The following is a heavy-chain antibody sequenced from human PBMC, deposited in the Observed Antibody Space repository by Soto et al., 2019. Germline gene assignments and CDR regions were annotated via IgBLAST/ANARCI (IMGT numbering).Heavy chain of an antibody. D-gene: IGHD6-19*01. V-gene: IGHV3-23*01. CDR2: FSATSENT. Sequence: EVQLLESGGGVVQPGGSLRLSCVGSGFFFSSYTMTWVRQAPGKGLEWVSSFSATSENTYYADSVRGRFTISRDNSKNTILLQMNSLTAEDTAMYYCAKARDQQWVRLPFDYWGQGILVIVSS. J-gene: IGHJ4*02. CDR1: GFFFSSYT. CDR3: AKARDQQWVRLPFDY.